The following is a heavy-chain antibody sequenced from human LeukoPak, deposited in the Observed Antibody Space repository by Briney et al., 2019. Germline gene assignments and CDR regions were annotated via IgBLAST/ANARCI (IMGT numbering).Heavy chain of an antibody. J-gene: IGHJ5*02. CDR1: GFTVNSHY. D-gene: IGHD3-10*01. CDR2: IYGGGTT. Sequence: PGGSLRLSCAASGFTVNSHYTSWVRQAPGKGLEWVSIIYGGGTTYYADSVKGRFTISRDNSKNTLYLQMNSLRAEDTAVYYCAKDGSVPFDPWGQGTLVTVSS. CDR3: AKDGSVPFDP. V-gene: IGHV3-53*05.